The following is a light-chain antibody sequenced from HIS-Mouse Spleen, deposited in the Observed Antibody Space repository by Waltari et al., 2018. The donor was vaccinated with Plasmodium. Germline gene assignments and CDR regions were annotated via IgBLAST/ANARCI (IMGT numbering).Light chain of an antibody. J-gene: IGLJ1*01. CDR2: DVS. V-gene: IGLV2-14*03. CDR3: SSYTSRSTLNYV. Sequence: ALPHPPSVPGSPGRSSTISCLEPSSHVGGLNYASWPQQHPGKAPKLMIYDVSNRPSGVSNRFSGSKSGNTASLTISGLQAEDEADYYCSSYTSRSTLNYVFGTGTKVTVL. CDR1: SSHVGGLNY.